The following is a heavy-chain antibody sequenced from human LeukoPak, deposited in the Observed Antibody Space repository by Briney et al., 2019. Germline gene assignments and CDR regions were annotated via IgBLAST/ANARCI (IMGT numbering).Heavy chain of an antibody. J-gene: IGHJ3*02. D-gene: IGHD3-3*01. V-gene: IGHV3-7*01. CDR2: IKQDGSEK. Sequence: GGSLTLSCAPSGFTLSSYWMSWVRHAPGKGLEWVANIKQDGSEKYYVDSVKGRFTISRDNAKNSLYLQMNSLRAEDTAVYYCARRSDVDAFDIWGQGTMVTVSS. CDR3: ARRSDVDAFDI. CDR1: GFTLSSYW.